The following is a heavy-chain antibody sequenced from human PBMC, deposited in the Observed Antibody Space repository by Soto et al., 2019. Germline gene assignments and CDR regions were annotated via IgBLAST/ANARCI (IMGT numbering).Heavy chain of an antibody. Sequence: GGSLRLSCAASGFTFSSYGMHWVRQAPGKGLEWVAVRSYDGSNKYYADSVKGRFTIPRDNSKNTLYLQMNSLRAEDTAVYYCAKDLRLIKCLRPRVHGMAVWGKGTTVTVSS. CDR2: RSYDGSNK. V-gene: IGHV3-30*18. J-gene: IGHJ6*04. CDR1: GFTFSSYG. CDR3: AKDLRLIKCLRPRVHGMAV. D-gene: IGHD5-12*01.